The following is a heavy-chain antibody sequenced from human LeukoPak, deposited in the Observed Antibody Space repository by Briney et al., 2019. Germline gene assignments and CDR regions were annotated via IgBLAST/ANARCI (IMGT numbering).Heavy chain of an antibody. V-gene: IGHV1-2*02. J-gene: IGHJ5*01. CDR2: INPNSGGT. CDR3: ARHGPPRAEQLASLDS. Sequence: GASVKVSCKASAYTFTGYYMHWVRQAPGQGLEWMGWINPNSGGTNYAQKFQGRVTMTRDTSISTAYMELSRLRSDDTAVYYCARHGPPRAEQLASLDSWGHGTLVTVSS. CDR1: AYTFTGYY. D-gene: IGHD1-1*01.